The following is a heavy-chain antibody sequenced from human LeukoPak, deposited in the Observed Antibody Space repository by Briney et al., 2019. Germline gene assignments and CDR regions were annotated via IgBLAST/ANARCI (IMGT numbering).Heavy chain of an antibody. CDR1: GYSFTSYW. V-gene: IGHV5-51*01. CDR2: IYPGYSDT. Sequence: GESLKISFKGSGYSFTSYWIGWVRQMPGKGLEWMGIIYPGYSDTIYSPSFQGKVTISGHEPIRTAHLPWLSLRPSHTAVYYCARPSYDYGDSEGDYWGQGTLVTASS. J-gene: IGHJ4*02. D-gene: IGHD4-17*01. CDR3: ARPSYDYGDSEGDY.